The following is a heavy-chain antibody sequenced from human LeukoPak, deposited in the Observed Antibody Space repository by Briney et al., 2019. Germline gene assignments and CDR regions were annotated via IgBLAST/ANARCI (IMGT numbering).Heavy chain of an antibody. CDR1: GFTFSTYW. V-gene: IGHV3-74*01. CDR2: INSDGSST. Sequence: GGSLRLSCAASGFTFSTYWMHWVRQAPGKGLVWVSRINSDGSSTNYADSVKGRFTISRDNAENTLYLQMNSLRAEDTAVYYCARGGRGGNSAFDYWGQGTLVTVSS. J-gene: IGHJ4*02. D-gene: IGHD4-23*01. CDR3: ARGGRGGNSAFDY.